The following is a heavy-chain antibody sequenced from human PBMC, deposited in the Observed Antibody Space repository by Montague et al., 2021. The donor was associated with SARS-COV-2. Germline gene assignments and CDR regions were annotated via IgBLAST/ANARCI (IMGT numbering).Heavy chain of an antibody. CDR1: GFTFSSSW. CDR3: ARERQDSSGWSAYWYFDL. Sequence: SLSLSWSASGFTFSSSWMSWVRQAPGKGLEWVANIEEDGSEKYYMDSVKGRFTISRDNAKNSLSLQMNSLRAEDTAVYYCARERQDSSGWSAYWYFDLWGRGTLVTVSS. D-gene: IGHD6-19*01. V-gene: IGHV3-7*01. CDR2: IEEDGSEK. J-gene: IGHJ2*01.